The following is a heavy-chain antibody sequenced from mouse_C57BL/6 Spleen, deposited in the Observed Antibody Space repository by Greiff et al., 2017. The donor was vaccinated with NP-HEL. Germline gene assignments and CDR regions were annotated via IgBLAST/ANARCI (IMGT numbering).Heavy chain of an antibody. CDR1: GFTFSSYA. Sequence: DVKLVESGGGLVKPGGSLKLSCAASGFTFSSYAMSWVRQTPEKRLEWVATISDGGSYTYYPDNVKGRFTISRDNAKNNLYLQMSHLKSEDTAMYYCARDRRWYFDVWGTGTTVTVSS. CDR2: ISDGGSYT. J-gene: IGHJ1*03. V-gene: IGHV5-4*01. CDR3: ARDRRWYFDV.